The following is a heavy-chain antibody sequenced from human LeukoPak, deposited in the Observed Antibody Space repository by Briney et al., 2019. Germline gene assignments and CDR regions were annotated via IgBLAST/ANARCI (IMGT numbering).Heavy chain of an antibody. CDR1: GGSFRTYY. D-gene: IGHD5-12*01. V-gene: IGHV4-59*08. CDR3: ARRGRAPGRYGGYDYWHFDH. J-gene: IGHJ4*02. CDR2: VSDSGST. Sequence: SETLSLTCTVSGGSFRTYYWSWVRQPPGKGLEWVWYVSDSGSTNYNPSLKSRVTISLDTSHNRFSLKLNSVTAADTAVDYCARRGRAPGRYGGYDYWHFDHWGQGTLVTVPS.